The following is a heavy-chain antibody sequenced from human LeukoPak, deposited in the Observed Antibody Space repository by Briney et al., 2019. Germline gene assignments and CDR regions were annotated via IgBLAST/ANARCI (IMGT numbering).Heavy chain of an antibody. CDR3: ARGNCTSISCSTFDY. Sequence: GGSLRLSCAASGFTVSSNFMTWVRQAPGKGLEWVSIIYSGGNTYLADSVKGRFTISRDISKNTLYLQMNNLRAEDTAVYSCARGNCTSISCSTFDYWGQGTQVTVSS. D-gene: IGHD2-2*01. J-gene: IGHJ4*02. CDR2: IYSGGNT. CDR1: GFTVSSNF. V-gene: IGHV3-53*01.